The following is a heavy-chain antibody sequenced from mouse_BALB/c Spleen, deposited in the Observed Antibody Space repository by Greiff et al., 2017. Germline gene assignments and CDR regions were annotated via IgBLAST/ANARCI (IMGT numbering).Heavy chain of an antibody. CDR3: ATKEYRDYDGPHAMDY. J-gene: IGHJ4*01. V-gene: IGHV1S135*01. Sequence: VQLQQSGPELVKPGASVKVSCKASGYAFTSYNMYWVKQSHGNSLEWIGYIDPYNGGTSYNQNFKGKATLTVDKSSSTSYMHHNSLTSEDSAVYYCATKEYRDYDGPHAMDYWGQGTSVTVSS. D-gene: IGHD2-4*01. CDR1: GYAFTSYN. CDR2: IDPYNGGT.